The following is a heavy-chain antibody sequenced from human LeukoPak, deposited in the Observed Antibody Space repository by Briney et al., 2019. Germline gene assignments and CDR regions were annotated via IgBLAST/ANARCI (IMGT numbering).Heavy chain of an antibody. Sequence: ASGKVSCKASVYTFTGYFMHWVRQAPGQGLEWMGWINPNSGGTNYAQKFQGRVTMTRDTSISTAYMELSRLRSDDTAVYYCARGRGSYYFDYWGQGTLVTVPS. D-gene: IGHD1-26*01. CDR3: ARGRGSYYFDY. J-gene: IGHJ4*02. CDR2: INPNSGGT. CDR1: VYTFTGYF. V-gene: IGHV1-2*02.